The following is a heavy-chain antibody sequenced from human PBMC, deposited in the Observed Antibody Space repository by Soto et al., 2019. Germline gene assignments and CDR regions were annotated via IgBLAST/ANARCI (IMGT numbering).Heavy chain of an antibody. CDR3: ARGHSSSWSHFDY. J-gene: IGHJ4*02. Sequence: PGESLKISCNGSGYSFTSYWISWVRQMPGKGLEWMGRIDPSDSYTNYSPSFQGHVTISADKSISTAYLQWSSLKASDTAMYYCARGHSSSWSHFDYWGQGTLVIVSS. V-gene: IGHV5-10-1*01. D-gene: IGHD6-13*01. CDR1: GYSFTSYW. CDR2: IDPSDSYT.